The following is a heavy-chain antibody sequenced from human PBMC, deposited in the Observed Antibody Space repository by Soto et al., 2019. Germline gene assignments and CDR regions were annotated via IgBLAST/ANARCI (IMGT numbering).Heavy chain of an antibody. CDR1: GFTFSDYY. CDR2: ISSSTSHT. V-gene: IGHV3-11*05. J-gene: IGHJ4*02. Sequence: QVQLVESGGGLVKPGGSLRLSCAVSGFTFSDYYLTWIRQAPGTGLEWVSYISSSTSHTNYADSVKGRFTISRDNAKNSLFLPMNSLRAADTAVYYCARGRGAAADYFAFWGQGTLVTVSS. CDR3: ARGRGAAADYFAF. D-gene: IGHD6-13*01.